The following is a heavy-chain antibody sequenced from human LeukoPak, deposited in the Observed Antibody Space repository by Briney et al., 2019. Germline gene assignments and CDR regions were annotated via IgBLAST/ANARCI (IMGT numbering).Heavy chain of an antibody. Sequence: PSETLSLTCAVYGGSFSGYYWSWIRQPPGKGLEWIGEINHSGSTNYNPSLKSRVIISVDTSKNQFSLNLRSVTAADTAVYYCARINYSSSRYYYYYMDVWGKGTTVTISS. J-gene: IGHJ6*03. CDR3: ARINYSSSRYYYYYMDV. D-gene: IGHD6-13*01. V-gene: IGHV4-34*01. CDR2: INHSGST. CDR1: GGSFSGYY.